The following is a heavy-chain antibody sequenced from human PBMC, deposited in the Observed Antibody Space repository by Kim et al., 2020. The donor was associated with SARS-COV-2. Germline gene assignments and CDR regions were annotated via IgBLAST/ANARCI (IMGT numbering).Heavy chain of an antibody. CDR3: ARGRNSGSYYFDY. D-gene: IGHD1-26*01. J-gene: IGHJ4*02. V-gene: IGHV3-23*01. Sequence: YYEESVMGRFTTSRDNCKNTVYLQMNSLRAEDTAVYYCARGRNSGSYYFDYWGQGTLVTVSS.